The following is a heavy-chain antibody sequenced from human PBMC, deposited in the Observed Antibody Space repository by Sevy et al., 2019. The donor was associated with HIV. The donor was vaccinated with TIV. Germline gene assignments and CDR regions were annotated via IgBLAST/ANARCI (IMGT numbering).Heavy chain of an antibody. Sequence: ASVKVSCKASGGTFSSYAISWVRQAPGQGLEWMGGIIPIFGTANYAQMFQGRVTITADESTSTAYMELSSLRSEDTAVYYCARGGYCSSTSCYLRLGWFDPWGQGTLVTVSS. CDR1: GGTFSSYA. J-gene: IGHJ5*02. CDR3: ARGGYCSSTSCYLRLGWFDP. CDR2: IIPIFGTA. V-gene: IGHV1-69*13. D-gene: IGHD2-2*01.